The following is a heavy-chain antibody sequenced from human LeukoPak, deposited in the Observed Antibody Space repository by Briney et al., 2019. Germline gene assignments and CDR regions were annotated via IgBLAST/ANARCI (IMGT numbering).Heavy chain of an antibody. J-gene: IGHJ4*02. D-gene: IGHD6-6*01. Sequence: GGSLRLSCAASGFTFSNYWMIWVRQAPGKGPEWVADINQGGSEKYYIDSVKGGFTISRDNAKNSLYLQMNSLRAEDTAVYYCARGIAARALDYWGQGTLVTVSS. CDR1: GFTFSNYW. V-gene: IGHV3-7*01. CDR2: INQGGSEK. CDR3: ARGIAARALDY.